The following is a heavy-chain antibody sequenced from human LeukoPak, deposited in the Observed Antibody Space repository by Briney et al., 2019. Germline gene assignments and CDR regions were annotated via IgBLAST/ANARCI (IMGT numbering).Heavy chain of an antibody. V-gene: IGHV3-23*01. CDR3: AKLSEFYGDRIASFDY. CDR1: GFTFNSFA. Sequence: PGGSLRLSCAASGFTFNSFAMSWVRQAPGKGLEWVSLLSGSGFSTYYADSVKGRFAISRDNSKSTLFLQMDSLRAEDTAVYHCAKLSEFYGDRIASFDYWGQGTLVTVSS. J-gene: IGHJ4*02. CDR2: LSGSGFST. D-gene: IGHD4-17*01.